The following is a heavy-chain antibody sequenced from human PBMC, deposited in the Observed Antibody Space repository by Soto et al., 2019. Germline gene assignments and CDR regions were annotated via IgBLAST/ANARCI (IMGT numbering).Heavy chain of an antibody. CDR3: ARASGSGSYRYYYYGMDV. CDR1: GYTFTSYG. J-gene: IGHJ6*02. CDR2: ISAYNGNT. D-gene: IGHD3-10*01. Sequence: QVLLVQAGAEVKKPGASVKVSCKASGYTFTSYGISWVRQAPGQGLEWMGWISAYNGNTNYAQKLQGRVTMTTDTSTSTAYMELRSLRSDDTAVYYCARASGSGSYRYYYYGMDVWGQGTTVTVSS. V-gene: IGHV1-18*04.